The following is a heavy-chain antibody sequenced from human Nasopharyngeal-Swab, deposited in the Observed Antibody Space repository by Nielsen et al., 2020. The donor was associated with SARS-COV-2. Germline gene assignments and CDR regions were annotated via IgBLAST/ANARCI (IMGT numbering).Heavy chain of an antibody. D-gene: IGHD5-12*01. CDR3: AKGAGYEGFDY. Sequence: LKISCAASGFTFSSYAISWVRQAPGKGLEWVSVISGSDYSTYYADSVKGRFTISRDNSKNTLYLQMNSLRAEDTAVYYCAKGAGYEGFDYWGQGTLVTVSS. CDR1: GFTFSSYA. J-gene: IGHJ4*02. V-gene: IGHV3-23*01. CDR2: ISGSDYST.